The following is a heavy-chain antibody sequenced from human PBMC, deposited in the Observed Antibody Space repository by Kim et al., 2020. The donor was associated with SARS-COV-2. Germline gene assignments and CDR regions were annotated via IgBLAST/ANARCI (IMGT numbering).Heavy chain of an antibody. D-gene: IGHD3-10*01. CDR2: IYHSGST. V-gene: IGHV4-38-2*02. CDR1: GYSISSGYY. J-gene: IGHJ4*02. CDR3: ARDDSIYGSGRENY. Sequence: SETLSLTCTVSGYSISSGYYWGWILQPPGKGLEWIGSIYHSGSTYYNPSLKSRVTISVDTSKKQFSLKLSSLTAADTAVYSCARDDSIYGSGRENYWGQG.